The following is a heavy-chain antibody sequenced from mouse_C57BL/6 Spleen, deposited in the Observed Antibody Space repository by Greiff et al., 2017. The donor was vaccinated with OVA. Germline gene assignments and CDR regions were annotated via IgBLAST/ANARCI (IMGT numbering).Heavy chain of an antibody. D-gene: IGHD1-1*01. CDR1: GYTFTSYW. CDR2: IDPSDSET. V-gene: IGHV1-52*01. CDR3: ARVAITTVDFDY. J-gene: IGHJ2*01. Sequence: QVQLKQPGAELVRPGSSVKLSCKASGYTFTSYWMHWVKQRPIQGLEWIGNIDPSDSETHYNQKFKDKATLTVDKSSSTAYMQLSSLTSEDSAVYYCARVAITTVDFDYWGQGTTLTVSS.